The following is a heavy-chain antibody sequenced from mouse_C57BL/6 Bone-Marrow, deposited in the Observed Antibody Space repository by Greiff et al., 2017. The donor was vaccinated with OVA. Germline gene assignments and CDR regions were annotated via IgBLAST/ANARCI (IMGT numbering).Heavy chain of an antibody. D-gene: IGHD2-4*01. CDR2: IWTGGGT. CDR3: ARHGPDYDPPFAY. CDR1: GFSLTSYA. V-gene: IGHV2-9-1*01. Sequence: VQLQQSGPGLVAPSQTLSISCTVSGFSLTSYAISWVRQPPGKGLEWLGVIWTGGGTNYNSALKSRLSISKDNSKSQVFLKMNSLQTDDTARYYCARHGPDYDPPFAYWGQGTLVTVSA. J-gene: IGHJ3*01.